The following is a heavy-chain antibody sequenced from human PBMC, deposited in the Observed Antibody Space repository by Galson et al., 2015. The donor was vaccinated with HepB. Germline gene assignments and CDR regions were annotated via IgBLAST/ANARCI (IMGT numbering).Heavy chain of an antibody. CDR3: ARDGYYYGSGSYYWRPPWY. D-gene: IGHD3-10*01. CDR2: IYSGGST. V-gene: IGHV3-66*01. Sequence: SLRLSCAASGFTVSSNYMSWVRQAPGKGLEWVSVIYSGGSTYYADSVKGRFTISRDNSKNTLYLQMNSLRAEDTAVYYCARDGYYYGSGSYYWRPPWYWGQGTLVTVSS. J-gene: IGHJ4*02. CDR1: GFTVSSNY.